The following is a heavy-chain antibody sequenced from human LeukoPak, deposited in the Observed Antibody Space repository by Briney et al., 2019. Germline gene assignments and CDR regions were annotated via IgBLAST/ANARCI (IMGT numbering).Heavy chain of an antibody. CDR2: IHYSGST. J-gene: IGHJ3*02. D-gene: IGHD7-27*01. V-gene: IGHV4-59*08. CDR3: ARHVDSWGAFAI. Sequence: PSETLSLTCTVSGASSSSCYCSWIRQPPAKGLEWVGYIHYSGSTNYNPSLESRVTISVDTSKKQFSLKLSSVTAADTAVYYCARHVDSWGAFAIWGQGTRVTVSS. CDR1: GASSSSCY.